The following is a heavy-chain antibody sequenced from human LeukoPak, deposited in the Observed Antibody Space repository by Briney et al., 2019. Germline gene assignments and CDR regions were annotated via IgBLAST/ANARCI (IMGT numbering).Heavy chain of an antibody. CDR2: INPSGGST. CDR3: ASHDYSSSSLLDY. CDR1: GYTFTSYY. Sequence: ASVKVSCKASGYTFTSYYMQWVRLAPGQALEWMGIINPSGGSTSYTQKFQGRVTMTRDTSTSTVYMELSSLRSEDTAVYFCASHDYSSSSLLDYWGQGTLVTVSS. J-gene: IGHJ4*02. V-gene: IGHV1-46*01. D-gene: IGHD6-6*01.